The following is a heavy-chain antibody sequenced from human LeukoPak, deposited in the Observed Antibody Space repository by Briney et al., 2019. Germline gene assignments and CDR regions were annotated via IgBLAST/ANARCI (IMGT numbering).Heavy chain of an antibody. D-gene: IGHD3-3*01. Sequence: SQTLSLTCAISGDSVSSNSAAWNWIRRSPSRGLEWLGRTYYRSKWYNDYAVSVKSRITINPDTSKNQFSLQLNSVTPEDMAVYYCARGDFRSGYRYYYGMDVWGQGTTVTVSS. V-gene: IGHV6-1*01. CDR1: GDSVSSNSAA. CDR3: ARGDFRSGYRYYYGMDV. CDR2: TYYRSKWYN. J-gene: IGHJ6*02.